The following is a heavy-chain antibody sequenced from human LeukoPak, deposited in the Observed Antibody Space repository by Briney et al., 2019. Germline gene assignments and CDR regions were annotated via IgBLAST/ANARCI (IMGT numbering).Heavy chain of an antibody. Sequence: ASVKVSCKASGYTFTGYYMHWVRQAPGQGLEWMGRINPNSGGTNYAQKFQGRVTMIRDTSISTAYMELSRLRSDDPAVYYCARDFAIFGVAEDYWGQGTLVTVSS. V-gene: IGHV1-2*06. CDR2: INPNSGGT. J-gene: IGHJ4*02. CDR3: ARDFAIFGVAEDY. CDR1: GYTFTGYY. D-gene: IGHD3-3*01.